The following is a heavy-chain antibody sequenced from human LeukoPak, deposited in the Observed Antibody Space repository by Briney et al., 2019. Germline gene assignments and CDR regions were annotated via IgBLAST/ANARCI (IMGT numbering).Heavy chain of an antibody. J-gene: IGHJ2*01. Sequence: GGSLRLSCAASGFTFSNYGMHWVRQAPGKGLEWVAVIWYDGSNKYCADSVKGRFTISRDNSKNTLYLQMNSLRPEDTAVYCCARVFSDYGEIWYFDLWGRGTLVTVSS. CDR3: ARVFSDYGEIWYFDL. CDR2: IWYDGSNK. D-gene: IGHD4-17*01. CDR1: GFTFSNYG. V-gene: IGHV3-33*01.